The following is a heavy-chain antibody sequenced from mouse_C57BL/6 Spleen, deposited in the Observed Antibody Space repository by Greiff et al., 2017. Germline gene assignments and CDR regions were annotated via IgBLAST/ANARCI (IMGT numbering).Heavy chain of an antibody. J-gene: IGHJ2*01. CDR3: ARHPLHYYGSREREVYFDY. D-gene: IGHD1-1*01. Sequence: EVHLVESGGGLVKPGGSLKLSCAASGFTFSSYTMSWVRQTPEKRLEWVATISGGGGNTYYPDSVKGRFTISRDNAKNTLYLQMSSLRSEDTALYYCARHPLHYYGSREREVYFDYWGQGTTLTVSS. CDR2: ISGGGGNT. V-gene: IGHV5-9*01. CDR1: GFTFSSYT.